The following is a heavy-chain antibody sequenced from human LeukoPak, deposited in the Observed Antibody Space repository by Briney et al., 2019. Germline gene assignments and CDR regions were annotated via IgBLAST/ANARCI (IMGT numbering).Heavy chain of an antibody. CDR1: GGSISSSSYY. J-gene: IGHJ5*02. Sequence: SETLSLTCTVSGGSISSSSYYWGWIRQPPGKGLEWIGEINHSGSTNYNPSLKSRVTISVDTSKNQFSLKLSSVTAADTAVYYCARHVLRVRFDWLLLHGWFDPWGQGTLVTVSS. V-gene: IGHV4-39*01. CDR2: INHSGST. CDR3: ARHVLRVRFDWLLLHGWFDP. D-gene: IGHD3-9*01.